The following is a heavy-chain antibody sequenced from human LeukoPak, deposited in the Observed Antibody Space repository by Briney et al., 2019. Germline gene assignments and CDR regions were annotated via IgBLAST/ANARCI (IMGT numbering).Heavy chain of an antibody. Sequence: SETLSLTCAVYGGSFSGYYWSWIRQPPGKGLEWIGEINHSGSTNYNPSLKSRVTISVGTSKNQFSLKLSSVTAADTAVYYCAKCGASRMYYDIPLRFDPWGQGTLVTVSS. V-gene: IGHV4-34*01. D-gene: IGHD3-9*01. CDR1: GGSFSGYY. CDR2: INHSGST. CDR3: AKCGASRMYYDIPLRFDP. J-gene: IGHJ5*02.